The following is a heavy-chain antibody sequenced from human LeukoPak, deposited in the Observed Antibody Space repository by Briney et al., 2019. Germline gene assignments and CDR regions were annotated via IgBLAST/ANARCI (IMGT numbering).Heavy chain of an antibody. CDR1: GYAFKKYA. Sequence: SVKVSCKASGYAFKKYAISWVRQAPGQGLEWLGWISTYNGDTNYAQNFKGRVTMTTDTSTSTAYMELRSLRSDDTAVYYCTRDPSNSSGWYIYFDYWGRGALVTVSS. J-gene: IGHJ4*02. V-gene: IGHV1-18*01. CDR3: TRDPSNSSGWYIYFDY. CDR2: ISTYNGDT. D-gene: IGHD6-19*01.